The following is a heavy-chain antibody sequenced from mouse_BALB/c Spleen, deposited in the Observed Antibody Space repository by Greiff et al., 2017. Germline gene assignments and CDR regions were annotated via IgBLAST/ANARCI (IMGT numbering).Heavy chain of an antibody. V-gene: IGHV5-12-1*01. Sequence: EVQLVESGGGLVKPGGSLKLSCAASGFAFSSYDMSWVRQTPEKRLEWVAYISSGGGSTYYPDTVKGRFTISRDNAKNTLYLQMSSLTSEDTAMYYCARRGGLPPFDYWGQGTTLTVSS. J-gene: IGHJ2*01. CDR3: ARRGGLPPFDY. D-gene: IGHD3-1*01. CDR2: ISSGGGST. CDR1: GFAFSSYD.